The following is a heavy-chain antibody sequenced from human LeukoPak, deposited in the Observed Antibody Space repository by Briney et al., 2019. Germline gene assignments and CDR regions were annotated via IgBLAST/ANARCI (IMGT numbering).Heavy chain of an antibody. Sequence: ASVKVSCKASGYTFTGYLMHWVRQAPGQGLEWMGIINPSGGSTNYPQKFQGRVTMTRDTSTSTVYMELSSLRSEDTAVYFCATGRDGYNSEYFQHWGQGTLVTVSS. CDR2: INPSGGST. D-gene: IGHD5-24*01. CDR1: GYTFTGYL. J-gene: IGHJ1*01. CDR3: ATGRDGYNSEYFQH. V-gene: IGHV1-46*01.